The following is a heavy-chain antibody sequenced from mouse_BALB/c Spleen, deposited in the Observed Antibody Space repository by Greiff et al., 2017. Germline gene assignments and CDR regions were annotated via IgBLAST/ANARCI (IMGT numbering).Heavy chain of an antibody. D-gene: IGHD1-1*01. Sequence: QLQESGPELVKPGASVKMSCKASGYTFTSYVMHWVKQKPGQGLEWIGYINPYNDGTKYNEKFKGKATLTSDKSSSTAYMELSSLTSEDSAVYYCARGGNYYGRGMDYWGQGTSVTVSS. V-gene: IGHV1-14*01. J-gene: IGHJ4*01. CDR3: ARGGNYYGRGMDY. CDR1: GYTFTSYV. CDR2: INPYNDGT.